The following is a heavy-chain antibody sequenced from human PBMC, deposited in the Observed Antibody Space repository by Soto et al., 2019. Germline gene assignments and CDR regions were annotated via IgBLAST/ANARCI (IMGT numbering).Heavy chain of an antibody. V-gene: IGHV3-23*01. J-gene: IGHJ5*02. D-gene: IGHD1-20*01. CDR1: GVTFSSYA. Sequence: EVQLLESGGGLVQPGGSLRLSCAASGVTFSSYAMSWVRQAPGKGLEWVSAISGSGGSTYYADSVKGRFTISRDNSSNTRYLQMNSRRAEDTAVYYCAKPVGYNWNWFDHWGQGTLVTVSS. CDR2: ISGSGGST. CDR3: AKPVGYNWNWFDH.